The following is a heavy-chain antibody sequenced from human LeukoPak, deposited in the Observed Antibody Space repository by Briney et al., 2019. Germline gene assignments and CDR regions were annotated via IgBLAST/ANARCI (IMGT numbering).Heavy chain of an antibody. D-gene: IGHD5-12*01. CDR3: ARHLFSLVAAIEGAFDI. CDR2: IYPGDSDT. CDR1: GYSFTSFW. J-gene: IGHJ3*02. V-gene: IGHV5-51*01. Sequence: GESLKISCKASGYSFTSFWIGWVRQIPGRGLEWRGIIYPGDSDTRFSPSFQGQVTISADKSISTAYLQWNSLKASDTAMYYCARHLFSLVAAIEGAFDIWGQGTMVTVSS.